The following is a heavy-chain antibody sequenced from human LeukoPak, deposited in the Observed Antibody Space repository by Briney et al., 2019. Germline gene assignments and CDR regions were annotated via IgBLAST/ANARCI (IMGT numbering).Heavy chain of an antibody. Sequence: SETLSLTCAVSGGSISGGGYSWSWIRQPPGKGLEWIGYIYHSGSTYYNPSLKSRVTISVDRSKNQFSLKLSSVTAADTAVYYCARAGFGGRNWFDPWGQGTLVTVSS. CDR2: IYHSGST. CDR1: GGSISGGGYS. V-gene: IGHV4-30-2*01. D-gene: IGHD3-16*01. J-gene: IGHJ5*02. CDR3: ARAGFGGRNWFDP.